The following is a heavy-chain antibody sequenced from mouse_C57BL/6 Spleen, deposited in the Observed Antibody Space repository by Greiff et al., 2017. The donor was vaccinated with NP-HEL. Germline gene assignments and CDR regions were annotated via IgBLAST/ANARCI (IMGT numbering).Heavy chain of an antibody. V-gene: IGHV2-2*01. CDR1: GFSLTSYG. Sequence: VQLVESGPGLVQPSQSLSITCTVSGFSLTSYGVHWVRQSPGKGLEWLGVIWSGGSTDYNAAFISRLSISKDNSKSQVFFKMNSLQADDTAIYYCARRDYYGSSYDYYAMDYWGQGTSVTVSS. CDR3: ARRDYYGSSYDYYAMDY. CDR2: IWSGGST. J-gene: IGHJ4*01. D-gene: IGHD1-1*01.